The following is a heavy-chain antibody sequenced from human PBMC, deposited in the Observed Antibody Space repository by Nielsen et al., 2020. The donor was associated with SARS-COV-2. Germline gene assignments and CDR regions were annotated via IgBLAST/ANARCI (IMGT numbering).Heavy chain of an antibody. V-gene: IGHV3-23*01. CDR1: GLTFSSSI. D-gene: IGHD3-10*01. CDR3: AKEVWFGELLTLDY. CDR2: IHGSGDET. J-gene: IGHJ4*02. Sequence: RGSLRLSCTTSGLTFSSSIMAWVRQAPGKGLEWCSSIHGSGDETHYAGFAKGRFTISRDNSQNTVYLQMNSLRAEDTAIYYCAKEVWFGELLTLDYWGQGALVTVSS.